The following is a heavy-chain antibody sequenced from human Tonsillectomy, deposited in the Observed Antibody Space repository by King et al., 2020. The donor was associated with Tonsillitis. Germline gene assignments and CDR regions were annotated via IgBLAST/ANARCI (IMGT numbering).Heavy chain of an antibody. J-gene: IGHJ5*02. V-gene: IGHV4-61*01. CDR1: GGFVRSGSFY. Sequence: VQLQESGPGLVKPSETLSLTCTVTGGFVRSGSFYWSWLRQPPGKRLEWIGYIYYTGSTKYNPSLKSRVTMSIDMSTNQFSLNLNSVTAADTAAYYCARTVPEGYDCWSGQGGNNWFDPWGQGTLVTVSS. CDR3: ARTVPEGYDCWSGQGGNNWFDP. CDR2: IYYTGST. D-gene: IGHD3-3*01.